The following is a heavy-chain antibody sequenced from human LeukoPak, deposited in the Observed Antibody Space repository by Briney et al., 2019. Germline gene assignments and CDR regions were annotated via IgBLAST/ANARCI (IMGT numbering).Heavy chain of an antibody. CDR3: ASPSGSYYYFDY. V-gene: IGHV4-59*08. CDR2: IYYSGST. Sequence: SETLSLTCTVSGGSISSYYWSWIRQPPGKGLEWIVYIYYSGSTNYNPSLKSRVTISVDTSKNQFSLKLSSVTAADTAVYYCASPSGSYYYFDYWGQGTLVTVSS. CDR1: GGSISSYY. D-gene: IGHD1-26*01. J-gene: IGHJ4*02.